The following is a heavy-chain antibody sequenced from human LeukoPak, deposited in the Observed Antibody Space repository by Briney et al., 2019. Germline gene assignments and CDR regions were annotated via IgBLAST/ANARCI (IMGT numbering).Heavy chain of an antibody. D-gene: IGHD1-26*01. CDR1: GFTFTNSW. J-gene: IGHJ4*02. CDR2: IKQDGRTK. CDR3: TRDTDGSLDY. Sequence: PGGSLRLSCAASGFTFTNSWMAWVPQAPGKGLEWVANIKQDGRTKHYADSLKGRFTISRDNPKNSLYLQLNNLRADDTAVYYSTRDTDGSLDYWGQGILVTVAS. V-gene: IGHV3-7*01.